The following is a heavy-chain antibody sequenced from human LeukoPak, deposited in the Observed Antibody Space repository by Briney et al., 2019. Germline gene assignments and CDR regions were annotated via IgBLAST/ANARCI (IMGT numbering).Heavy chain of an antibody. CDR1: GYTFTSYG. CDR3: ARDLYSDYYDSSGYYGGY. J-gene: IGHJ4*02. V-gene: IGHV1-18*01. CDR2: ISAYNGNT. D-gene: IGHD3-22*01. Sequence: ASVKVSCKASGYTFTSYGISWVRQAPGQGLEWMGWISAYNGNTNYAQKLQGRVTMTTDTSTSTAYMELRSLRSDDTAVYYCARDLYSDYYDSSGYYGGYWGQGTLVAVSS.